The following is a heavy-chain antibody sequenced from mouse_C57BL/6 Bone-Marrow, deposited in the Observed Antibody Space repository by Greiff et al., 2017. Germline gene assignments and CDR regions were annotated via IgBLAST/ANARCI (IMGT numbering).Heavy chain of an antibody. J-gene: IGHJ2*01. CDR2: IDPSDSYT. CDR1: GYTFTSYW. V-gene: IGHV1-69*01. D-gene: IGHD2-10*01. CDR3: ARAYYDFDY. Sequence: QVQLQQPGAELVMPGASVKLSCKASGYTFTSYWMHWVKQRPGQGLEWIGEIDPSDSYTNYNQKFKGKSKLTVDKSSSTAYMQLSSLTSEDSAVYYCARAYYDFDYWGQGTTLTVSS.